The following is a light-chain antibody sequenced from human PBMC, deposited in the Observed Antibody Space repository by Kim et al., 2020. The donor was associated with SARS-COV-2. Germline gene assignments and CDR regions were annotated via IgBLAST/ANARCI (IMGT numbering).Light chain of an antibody. V-gene: IGLV4-69*01. CDR3: QTWGTGTWV. CDR1: NGHSDYD. Sequence: QLVLTQSPSASASLGASVKLTCTLSNGHSDYDITWHQQQPEKGPRYLMKVNTYGSLNKGDGVPDRFSGSSSGAERYLTISNLQSEDEADYYCQTWGTGTWVFGGGTQLTVL. CDR2: VNTYGSL. J-gene: IGLJ3*02.